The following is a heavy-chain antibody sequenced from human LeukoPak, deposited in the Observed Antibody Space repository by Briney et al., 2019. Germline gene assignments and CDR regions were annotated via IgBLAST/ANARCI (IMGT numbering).Heavy chain of an antibody. CDR2: INHSGST. CDR1: GGSISSSSYY. V-gene: IGHV4-39*07. D-gene: IGHD4-17*01. CDR3: ARCSDYGDYVGY. Sequence: SETLSLTCTVSGGSISSSSYYWGWIRQPPGKGLEWIGEINHSGSTNYNPSLKSRVTISVDTSKNQFSLKLSSVTAADTAVYYCARCSDYGDYVGYWGQGTLVTVSS. J-gene: IGHJ4*02.